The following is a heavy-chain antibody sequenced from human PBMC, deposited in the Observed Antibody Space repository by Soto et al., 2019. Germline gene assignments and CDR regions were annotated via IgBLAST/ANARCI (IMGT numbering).Heavy chain of an antibody. V-gene: IGHV3-74*01. Sequence: EVQLVESGGGLVQTGGSLRLSCAASGFTFSSYWMHWVRQAPGKGLVWVSRINSDGSSTSYADSVKGRFTISRDNEKNPRYLQMNSLRSEDTAVYYCVRKSLVVAAATREDYCGQGTLVTVSS. CDR1: GFTFSSYW. CDR3: VRKSLVVAAATREDY. J-gene: IGHJ4*02. CDR2: INSDGSST. D-gene: IGHD2-15*01.